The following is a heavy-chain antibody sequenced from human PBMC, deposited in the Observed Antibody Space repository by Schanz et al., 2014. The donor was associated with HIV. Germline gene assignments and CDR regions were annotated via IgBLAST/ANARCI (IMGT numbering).Heavy chain of an antibody. CDR2: MWYDESHK. CDR1: GFTFSSSG. Sequence: QVQLVESGGGVVQPGRSLRLSCVASGFTFSSSGMHWVRQAPGKGLGWVAAMWYDESHKGYADSVKGRFTISRDNSKNTLYLQMNSLRAEDTAVYYCAKDQGDVTGTPFDYWGQGTLVTVSS. CDR3: AKDQGDVTGTPFDY. D-gene: IGHD1-20*01. J-gene: IGHJ4*02. V-gene: IGHV3-30*18.